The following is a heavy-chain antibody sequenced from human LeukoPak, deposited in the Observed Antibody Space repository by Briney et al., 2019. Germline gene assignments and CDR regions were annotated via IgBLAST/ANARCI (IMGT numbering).Heavy chain of an antibody. CDR1: KLTVSSYW. J-gene: IGHJ4*02. Sequence: PGGSLRLSCAASKLTVSSYWMSWVRQAPGKGLEWVSAISGSGGSTYYADSVKGRFTISRDNSKNTLYLQMNSLRAEDTAVYYCAKAPPVGAHYFDYWGQGTLVTVSS. CDR3: AKAPPVGAHYFDY. D-gene: IGHD1-26*01. CDR2: ISGSGGST. V-gene: IGHV3-23*01.